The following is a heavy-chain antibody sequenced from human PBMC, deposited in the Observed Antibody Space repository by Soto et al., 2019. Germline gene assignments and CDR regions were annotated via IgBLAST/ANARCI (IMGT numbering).Heavy chain of an antibody. CDR3: ARDRDSGSYSDAFDI. CDR2: INAGNGNT. CDR1: GYTFTSYA. D-gene: IGHD1-26*01. Sequence: ASVKVSCKASGYTFTSYAMHWVRQAPGQRLEWMGWINAGNGNTKYSQKFQGRVTITRDTSASTAYMELSSLRSEDTDVYYCARDRDSGSYSDAFDIRGQGTMVTVSS. V-gene: IGHV1-3*01. J-gene: IGHJ3*02.